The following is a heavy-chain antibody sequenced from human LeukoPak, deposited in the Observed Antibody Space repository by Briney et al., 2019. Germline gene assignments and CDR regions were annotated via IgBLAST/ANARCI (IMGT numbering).Heavy chain of an antibody. CDR3: VRILEYYYGSGSYIDY. V-gene: IGHV4-39*07. CDR1: GGSISSSSYY. J-gene: IGHJ4*02. Sequence: SETLSLTCTVSGGSISSSSYYWGWIRQPPGKGLEWIGSIYYSGSTYYNPSLKSRVTISVDTSKNQFSLKLSSVTAADTAVYYCVRILEYYYGSGSYIDYWGQGTLVTVSS. D-gene: IGHD3-10*01. CDR2: IYYSGST.